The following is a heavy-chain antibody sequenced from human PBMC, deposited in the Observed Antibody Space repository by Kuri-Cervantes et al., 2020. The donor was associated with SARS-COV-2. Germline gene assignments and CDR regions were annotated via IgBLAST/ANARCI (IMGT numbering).Heavy chain of an antibody. D-gene: IGHD5-24*01. CDR2: INPDGSYT. Sequence: GESLKISCAASGFTFSGHWIHWVRQAPGKGLVWVSRINPDGSYTNNADSVKGRFTLSRDNAKNMLFLQMNSLRAEDTAVYYCARAEVEMATITLYYYYYGMDVWGQGTTVTVSS. J-gene: IGHJ6*02. V-gene: IGHV3-74*01. CDR3: ARAEVEMATITLYYYYYGMDV. CDR1: GFTFSGHW.